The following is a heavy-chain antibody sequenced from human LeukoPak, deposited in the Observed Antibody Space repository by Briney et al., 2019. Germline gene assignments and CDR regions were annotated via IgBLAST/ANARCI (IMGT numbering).Heavy chain of an antibody. Sequence: ASVKVSCRTSGYTFTGHFMHWVRQAPGQGLEWMGWINANSGGTKYAQKFQARVTMTRDTSISTIYMELSWLTFDDTAVYFCARFVGSSSFDYWGQGTLVTVSS. CDR2: INANSGGT. D-gene: IGHD6-6*01. CDR1: GYTFTGHF. J-gene: IGHJ4*02. V-gene: IGHV1-2*02. CDR3: ARFVGSSSFDY.